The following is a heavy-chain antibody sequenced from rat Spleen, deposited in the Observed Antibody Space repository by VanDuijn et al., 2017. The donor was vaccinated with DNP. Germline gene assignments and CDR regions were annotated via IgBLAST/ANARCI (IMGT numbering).Heavy chain of an antibody. V-gene: IGHV5-17*01. J-gene: IGHJ2*01. CDR2: ISYDGSRT. Sequence: EVQLVESGGGLVQPGRSLKLSCAASGFTFSDYAMAWVRQAPKKGLEWVATISYDGSRTYYRDSVKGRFTISRDNAKSTLYLQMDSLRSEDTATYYCAREATDYWGQGVMVTVSS. D-gene: IGHD1-3*01. CDR1: GFTFSDYA. CDR3: AREATDY.